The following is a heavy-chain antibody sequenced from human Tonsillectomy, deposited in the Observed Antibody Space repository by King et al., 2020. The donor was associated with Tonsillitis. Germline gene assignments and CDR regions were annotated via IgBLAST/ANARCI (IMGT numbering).Heavy chain of an antibody. CDR2: INPDTADT. V-gene: IGHV1-2*02. CDR3: ARVPRFSISLHFDF. CDR1: GYTFTGHW. J-gene: IGHJ4*02. Sequence: VQLVQSGAELKKPGASVKVSCKATGYTFTGHWIHWVRQAPGQGLEWIGSINPDTADTHSAQRFQGRVSLTRDTSVSTVYMELSGLSYDDRAVYYCARVPRFSISLHFDFWGQGTLVTVSS.